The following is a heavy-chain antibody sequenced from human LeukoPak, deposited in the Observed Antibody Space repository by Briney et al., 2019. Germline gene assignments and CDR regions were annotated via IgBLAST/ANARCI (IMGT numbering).Heavy chain of an antibody. V-gene: IGHV4-34*01. D-gene: IGHD4-17*01. CDR3: ARGWDYGDYLDYFDY. J-gene: IGHJ4*02. CDR1: GGSFSGYY. CDR2: INHSGST. Sequence: SLTCAVYGGSFSGYYWSWIRQPPGKGLEWIGEINHSGSTNYNPSLKRRVTISVDTYKNQFSLKLSSVTAADTAVYYCARGWDYGDYLDYFDYWGQGTLVTVSS.